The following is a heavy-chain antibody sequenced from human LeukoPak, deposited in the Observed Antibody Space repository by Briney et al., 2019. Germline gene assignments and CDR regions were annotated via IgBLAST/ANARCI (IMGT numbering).Heavy chain of an antibody. CDR2: IYPGDSDT. D-gene: IGHD2-15*01. CDR1: GYSFITNW. CDR3: ARLGGSPISGWFDP. V-gene: IGHV5-51*01. J-gene: IGHJ5*02. Sequence: GESLKISCKGSGYSFITNWIGWVRQMPGKGLEFVGVIYPGDSDTRYSPSFQGQVTISADKSISTAYLQWSSLKASDTAMYYCARLGGSPISGWFDPWGQGTLVTVSS.